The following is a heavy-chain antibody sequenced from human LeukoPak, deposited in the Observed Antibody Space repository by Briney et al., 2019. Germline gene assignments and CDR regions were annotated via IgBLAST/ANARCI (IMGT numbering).Heavy chain of an antibody. D-gene: IGHD1-26*01. V-gene: IGHV4-61*02. CDR2: IYTSGST. CDR3: ARVASRSYSRYYYYYYMDV. CDR1: GGSISSGSYY. J-gene: IGHJ6*03. Sequence: SQTLSLTCTVSGGSISSGSYYWSWIRQPAGTALEWIGRIYTSGSTNYNPSLKSRVTISVDTSKNQFSLKLSSVTAADTAVYYCARVASRSYSRYYYYYYMDVWGKGTTVTVSS.